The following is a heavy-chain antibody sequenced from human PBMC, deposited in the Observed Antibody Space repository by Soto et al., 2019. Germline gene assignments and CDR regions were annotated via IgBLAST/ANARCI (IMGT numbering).Heavy chain of an antibody. J-gene: IGHJ5*02. CDR3: ARGGPRITMVRGVIRRNWFDP. CDR2: INHSGST. D-gene: IGHD3-10*01. CDR1: GGSFSGYY. V-gene: IGHV4-34*01. Sequence: SEPLSLTCAVYGGSFSGYYWSWIRQHPGKGLEWIGEINHSGSTNYNPSLKSRVTISVDTSKNQFSLKLSSVTAADTAVYYCARGGPRITMVRGVIRRNWFDPWGQGTLVTVSS.